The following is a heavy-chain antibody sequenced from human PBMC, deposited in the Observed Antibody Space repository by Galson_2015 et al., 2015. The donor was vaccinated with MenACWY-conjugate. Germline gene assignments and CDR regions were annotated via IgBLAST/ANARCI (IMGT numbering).Heavy chain of an antibody. J-gene: IGHJ4*02. CDR3: ARRGPGSDFWSGYYSFDY. CDR1: GGSISSSNW. D-gene: IGHD3-3*01. Sequence: SETLSLTCAVSGGSISSSNWWSWVRQPPGKGLEWIGETYHSGSTNYNPSLKSRVSISVDKSKNQFSLKLSSVTAADTAVYYCARRGPGSDFWSGYYSFDYWAREPWSPSPQ. V-gene: IGHV4-4*02. CDR2: TYHSGST.